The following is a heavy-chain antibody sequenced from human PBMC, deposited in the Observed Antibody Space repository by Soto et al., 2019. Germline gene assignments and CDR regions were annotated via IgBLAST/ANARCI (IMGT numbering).Heavy chain of an antibody. CDR2: IYYSGST. J-gene: IGHJ6*03. CDR1: GVSISSSSYY. CDR3: ARHPGGASGRYCSGGSCYPYYYYYMDV. D-gene: IGHD2-15*01. V-gene: IGHV4-39*01. Sequence: SETLSLTCTVSGVSISSSSYYWGWIRQPPGKGLEWIGSIYYSGSTYYNPSLKSRVTISVDTSKNQFSLKLSSVTAADTAVYYCARHPGGASGRYCSGGSCYPYYYYYMDVWGKGTTVTVSS.